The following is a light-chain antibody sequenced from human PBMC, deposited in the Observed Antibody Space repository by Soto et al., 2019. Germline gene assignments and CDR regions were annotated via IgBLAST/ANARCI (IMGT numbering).Light chain of an antibody. CDR1: SSDVGGYNY. CDR2: EVS. CDR3: SSYSGSNNSYV. V-gene: IGLV2-8*01. J-gene: IGLJ1*01. Sequence: QSVLTQPPSASGSPGQSVTISCTGTSSDVGGYNYVSWYQQHPGKAPKLMSYEVSKRPAGVPDRFSGSKSGNTASLTVSGLQAEDEADYYCSSYSGSNNSYVFGTGTKLTVL.